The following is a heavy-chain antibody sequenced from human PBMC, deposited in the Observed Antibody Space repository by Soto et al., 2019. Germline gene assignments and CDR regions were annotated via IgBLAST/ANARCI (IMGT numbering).Heavy chain of an antibody. Sequence: SETLSLTCTVSGGYISSYYWSWIRQPPGKGLEWIGYIYYSGSTNYNPSLKSRVTISVDTSKNQFSLKLSSVTAADTAVYYCARHPYCGGDCYPDAFDIWGQGTMVTVSS. V-gene: IGHV4-59*08. D-gene: IGHD2-21*01. CDR3: ARHPYCGGDCYPDAFDI. J-gene: IGHJ3*02. CDR2: IYYSGST. CDR1: GGYISSYY.